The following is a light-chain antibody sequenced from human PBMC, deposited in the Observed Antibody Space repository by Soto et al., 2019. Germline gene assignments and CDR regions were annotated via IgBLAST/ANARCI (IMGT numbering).Light chain of an antibody. V-gene: IGKV1-13*02. J-gene: IGKJ5*01. CDR3: QQLKTYPFT. CDR2: DAS. Sequence: AIQLTQSPSSLSASVGDRVSITCRASQGISSALAWYQHKPGNAPKILIYDASSLQSGVPSRFSGSESGTECTLTISSLQPEDFATYYCQQLKTYPFTFGQGTRLEIK. CDR1: QGISSA.